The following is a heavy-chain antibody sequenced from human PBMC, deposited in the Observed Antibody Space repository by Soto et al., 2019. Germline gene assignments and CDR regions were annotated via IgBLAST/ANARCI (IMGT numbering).Heavy chain of an antibody. D-gene: IGHD3-16*01. Sequence: QVQLQQWGAGLLKPSETLSLTCAVYGGSFSGYYWSWIRQPPGKGLEWIGEINHSESTKYNPSLKSRVTISGDTSKNQFSLKLRSVTAADTAVYYCARDLGTYYYAMDVWGQGTTVTVSS. CDR3: ARDLGTYYYAMDV. J-gene: IGHJ6*02. CDR2: INHSEST. V-gene: IGHV4-34*01. CDR1: GGSFSGYY.